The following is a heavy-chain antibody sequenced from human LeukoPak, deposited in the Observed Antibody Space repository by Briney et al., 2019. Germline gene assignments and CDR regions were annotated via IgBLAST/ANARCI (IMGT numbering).Heavy chain of an antibody. Sequence: SETLSLTCTVSGGSISSYYWSWIRQPPGKGLEWIGYIYYSGSTNYNPSLKSRVTISVDTSKNQFSPKLSSVTAADTAVYYCARAGAVAGYDYWGQGTLVTVSS. CDR2: IYYSGST. CDR1: GGSISSYY. D-gene: IGHD6-19*01. J-gene: IGHJ4*02. CDR3: ARAGAVAGYDY. V-gene: IGHV4-59*01.